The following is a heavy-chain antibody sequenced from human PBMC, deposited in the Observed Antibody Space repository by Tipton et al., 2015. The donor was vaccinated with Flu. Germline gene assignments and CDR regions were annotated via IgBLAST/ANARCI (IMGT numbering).Heavy chain of an antibody. D-gene: IGHD3-16*01. CDR3: VRRSNYGLKTNAFAI. V-gene: IGHV5-51*03. J-gene: IGHJ3*02. Sequence: VQLVQSGAEVKKPGESLKISCKGSGYSFTSYWIGWVRQMPGKGLEWMGIIYPGDSDTRYSPSFQGQVTISADKSISTAYLQWSSLKASDTAMYYCVRRSNYGLKTNAFAIWVQGTLVTVSS. CDR1: GYSFTSYW. CDR2: IYPGDSDT.